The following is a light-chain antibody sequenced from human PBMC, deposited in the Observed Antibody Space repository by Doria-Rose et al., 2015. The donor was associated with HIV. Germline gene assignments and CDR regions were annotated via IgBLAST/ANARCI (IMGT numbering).Light chain of an antibody. J-gene: IGKJ4*01. CDR2: AAF. V-gene: IGKV1-17*01. CDR1: QGIRND. CDR3: LQHNTYPLT. Sequence: TITCRASQGIRNDLTWYQQKPGRAPKRLIYAAFSLQSGVPSRFSGSGSGTEFTLTISSLQPEDFATYYCLQHNTYPLTFGGGTKVEIK.